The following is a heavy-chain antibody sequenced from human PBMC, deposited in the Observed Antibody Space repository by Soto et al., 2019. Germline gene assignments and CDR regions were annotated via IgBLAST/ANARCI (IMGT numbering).Heavy chain of an antibody. CDR2: IYYSGST. J-gene: IGHJ4*02. CDR3: ARSDYFDSSAYSV. Sequence: TLSLTCTVSCGSINSGDYYWSWIRQPPGKGLEWIGYIYYSGSTYHNPSLKSRVTISVDTSKNQFSLKLSSVTAADTAVYYCARSDYFDSSAYSVWGQATLVNVSS. D-gene: IGHD3-22*01. V-gene: IGHV4-30-4*01. CDR1: CGSINSGDYY.